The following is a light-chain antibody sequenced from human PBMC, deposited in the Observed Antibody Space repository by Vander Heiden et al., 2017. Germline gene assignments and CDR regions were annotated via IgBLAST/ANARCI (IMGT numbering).Light chain of an antibody. V-gene: IGLV1-44*01. CDR2: DNN. CDR3: AAWDDSLTGWV. CDR1: SSNIGRNT. Sequence: QPVLTQPPSASGTPAHRVTISCSGSSSNIGRNTVDWYQQLPGTAPKVLIYDNNQRPSGIPDRFSGSKSGTSAALAISGLQSEDEADYYCAAWDDSLTGWVFGGGTKLTVL. J-gene: IGLJ3*02.